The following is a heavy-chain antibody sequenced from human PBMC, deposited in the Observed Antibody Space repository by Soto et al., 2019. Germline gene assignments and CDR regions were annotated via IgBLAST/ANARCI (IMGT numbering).Heavy chain of an antibody. CDR1: GGSLSGYY. CDR2: INHGGTT. Sequence: QVQLQEWGAGLLKPSETLSLTCAVNGGSLSGYYWNWIRQPPGRGLEWIGRINHGGTTDYNPSLKSRVAISIDTFQSQFSLTLTSVTAADPALYYCARGRVVVAATRFDSWGQGTLVSVYS. CDR3: ARGRVVVAATRFDS. J-gene: IGHJ4*02. V-gene: IGHV4-34*01. D-gene: IGHD2-15*01.